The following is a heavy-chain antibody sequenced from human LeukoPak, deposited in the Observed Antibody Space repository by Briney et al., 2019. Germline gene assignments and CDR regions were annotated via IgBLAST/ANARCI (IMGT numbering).Heavy chain of an antibody. V-gene: IGHV3-7*03. CDR2: IKQDGSEK. Sequence: GGSLRLSCAASGFTFSSYWMSWVRLAPGKGLAGVANIKQDGSEKYYVDSVKGRLTISRDNAKNSLYLQMNSLRAEDTAVYYCARDQGLSVADLFDYWGQGTLVTVSS. CDR3: ARDQGLSVADLFDY. J-gene: IGHJ4*02. CDR1: GFTFSSYW. D-gene: IGHD6-19*01.